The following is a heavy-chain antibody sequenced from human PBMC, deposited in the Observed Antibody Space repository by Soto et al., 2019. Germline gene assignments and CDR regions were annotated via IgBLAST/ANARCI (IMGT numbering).Heavy chain of an antibody. J-gene: IGHJ6*02. CDR2: VDPTDSHT. V-gene: IGHV5-10-1*01. Sequence: PGESLKISCKGSGYTFSNYWISWVRQMPGKGLEWMGRVDPTDSHTNYSPSFQGHVTISADKSISTAYLQWTSLKASDTAMYYCARDYYYGSWSYLTDYPYGMDVWGQGTTVTVSS. CDR3: ARDYYYGSWSYLTDYPYGMDV. CDR1: GYTFSNYW. D-gene: IGHD3-10*01.